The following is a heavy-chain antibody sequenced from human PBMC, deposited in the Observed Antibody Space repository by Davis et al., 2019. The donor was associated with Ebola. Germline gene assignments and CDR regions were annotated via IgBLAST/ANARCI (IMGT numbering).Heavy chain of an antibody. CDR1: GGTFIDYY. V-gene: IGHV4-34*01. CDR2: VDHSGST. D-gene: IGHD6-13*01. J-gene: IGHJ6*02. CDR3: ARGSSSWVYYGMDV. Sequence: SETLSLTCAVYGGTFIDYYWSWIRQPPGKGLEWIGEVDHSGSTNYNPSLKSRVTISVDTSKNQFSLKLSSVTAADTAVYYCARGSSSWVYYGMDVWGQGTTVTVSS.